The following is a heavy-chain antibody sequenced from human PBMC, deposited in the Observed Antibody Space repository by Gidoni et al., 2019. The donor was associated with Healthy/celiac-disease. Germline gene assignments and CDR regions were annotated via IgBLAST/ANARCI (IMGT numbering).Heavy chain of an antibody. CDR1: GFPFSNAW. CDR2: IKSKTDGGTT. CDR3: TTDLPNDIYGGIYFDY. V-gene: IGHV3-15*01. Sequence: EVQLVESGGGLVKPGGSLRLSCAASGFPFSNAWMSWVRQAPGKGLEWVGRIKSKTDGGTTDYAAPVKGRFTISRDDSKNTLYLQMNSLKTEDTAVYYCTTDLPNDIYGGIYFDYWGQGTLVTVSS. J-gene: IGHJ4*02. D-gene: IGHD4-17*01.